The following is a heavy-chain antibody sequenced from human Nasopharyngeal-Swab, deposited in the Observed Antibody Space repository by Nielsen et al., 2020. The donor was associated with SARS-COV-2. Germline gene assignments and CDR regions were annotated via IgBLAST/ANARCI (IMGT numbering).Heavy chain of an antibody. J-gene: IGHJ4*02. D-gene: IGHD1-26*01. CDR1: GFAFTDYS. V-gene: IGHV3-48*02. Sequence: GGSLRLSFAASGFAFTDYSMDWVRQAPGKGLEWVPYITSSSSTRYYADSVKGRFTVSRDNAKNSLYLQMSSLRDEDTAVYYCVREFEATGATYLDYWGLGTLVTVSS. CDR2: ITSSSSTR. CDR3: VREFEATGATYLDY.